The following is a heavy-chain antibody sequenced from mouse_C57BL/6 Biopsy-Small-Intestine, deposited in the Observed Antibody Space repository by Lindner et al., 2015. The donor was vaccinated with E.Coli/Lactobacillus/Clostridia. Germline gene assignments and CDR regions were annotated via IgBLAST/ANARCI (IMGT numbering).Heavy chain of an antibody. Sequence: VQLQESGAELVRPGASVKLSCTASGFNIKDDYMHWVKQRPEQGLEWIGWIDPENGETEYVYERSEGNGHYNSRHILPKQPYLQLSSLTSEDTAVYYCSTGGDGRGDYWGQGTTLTVSS. CDR2: IDPENGET. D-gene: IGHD2-3*01. J-gene: IGHJ2*01. V-gene: IGHV14-4*01. CDR3: STGGDGRGDY. CDR1: GFNIKDDY.